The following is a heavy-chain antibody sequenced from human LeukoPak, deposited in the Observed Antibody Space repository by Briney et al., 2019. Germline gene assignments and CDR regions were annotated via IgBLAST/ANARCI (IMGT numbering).Heavy chain of an antibody. CDR2: INTSGST. Sequence: SETLSLTCTVSGGSISSYYWTWIWRSAGKGLEWIGRINTSGSTNYNPSLRSRVTMSVNTSKNQFSLNLTSVTAADTAVYSCAREGGDPRWLDPWGQGTLVTVSS. V-gene: IGHV4-4*07. D-gene: IGHD6-25*01. CDR3: AREGGDPRWLDP. CDR1: GGSISSYY. J-gene: IGHJ5*02.